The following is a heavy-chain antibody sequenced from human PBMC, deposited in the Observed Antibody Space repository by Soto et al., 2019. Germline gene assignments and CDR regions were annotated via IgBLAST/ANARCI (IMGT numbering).Heavy chain of an antibody. CDR2: IDPSDSYT. J-gene: IGHJ3*02. Sequence: PGESLKISCKGSGYSFTSYWISWVRQMPGKGLEWMGRIDPSDSYTNYSPSFQGHVTISADKSISTAYLQWSSLKASDTAMYYCARRQVWFGELLHAFDIWGQGTMVTVSS. D-gene: IGHD3-10*01. CDR1: GYSFTSYW. CDR3: ARRQVWFGELLHAFDI. V-gene: IGHV5-10-1*01.